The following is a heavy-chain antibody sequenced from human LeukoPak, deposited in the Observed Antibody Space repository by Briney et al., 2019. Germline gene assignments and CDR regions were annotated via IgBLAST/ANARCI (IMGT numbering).Heavy chain of an antibody. J-gene: IGHJ4*02. D-gene: IGHD6-6*01. Sequence: SETLSLTCTVSGGSISSGDYYWSWIRQPPGKGLEWIGYVYYSGSTYYNPSLKSRVTISVDTSKNQFSLKLSSVTAADTAVYYCAREGIAARVPFDYWGQGTLVTVSS. CDR1: GGSISSGDYY. V-gene: IGHV4-30-4*08. CDR2: VYYSGST. CDR3: AREGIAARVPFDY.